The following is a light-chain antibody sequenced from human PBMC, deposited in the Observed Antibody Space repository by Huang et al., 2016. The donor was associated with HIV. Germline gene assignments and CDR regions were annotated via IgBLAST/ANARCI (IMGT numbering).Light chain of an antibody. CDR2: AAS. J-gene: IGKJ2*01. CDR3: QQYNKWPPEYT. V-gene: IGKV3-15*01. Sequence: VMMSQSPATLAASPGERVTLSCGASQSVNTNLAWYQQNPGQPPRLLISAASTRATGVPARFAGSGSGTEFTLTIDSLQSDDFAVYYCQQYNKWPPEYTFGQGTRLEIK. CDR1: QSVNTN.